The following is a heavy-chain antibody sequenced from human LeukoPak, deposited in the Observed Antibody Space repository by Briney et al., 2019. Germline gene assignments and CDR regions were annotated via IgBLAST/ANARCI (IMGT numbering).Heavy chain of an antibody. CDR3: ARASYSYDISGWVPFDY. V-gene: IGHV4-4*07. Sequence: SETLSLTCTVSGGSISSYYWSWIRQPAGKGLEWIGRIYTSGSTNYNPSLKSRVTISGDTSENQFSLRLSSVTAADTAVYYCARASYSYDISGWVPFDYWGQGTLVTVSS. CDR2: IYTSGST. CDR1: GGSISSYY. J-gene: IGHJ4*02. D-gene: IGHD3-22*01.